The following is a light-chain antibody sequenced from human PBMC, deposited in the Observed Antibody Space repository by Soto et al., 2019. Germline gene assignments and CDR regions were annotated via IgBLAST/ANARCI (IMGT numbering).Light chain of an antibody. Sequence: IKLTHSPSYLSASRGESVTSTCRNSQSMRGWLAWYQHKSGKAPNLLIYATSSLHSGVPSRFSGSGFGTDFTLTISILQTEDFATYYCQQNSSPPPITCGQGTRLE. CDR2: ATS. V-gene: IGKV1-39*01. CDR1: QSMRGW. CDR3: QQNSSPPPIT. J-gene: IGKJ5*01.